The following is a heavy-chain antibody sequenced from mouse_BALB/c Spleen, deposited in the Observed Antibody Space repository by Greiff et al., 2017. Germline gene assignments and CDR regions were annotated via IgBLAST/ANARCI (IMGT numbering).Heavy chain of an antibody. J-gene: IGHJ2*01. CDR3: ARDMGFSFDY. D-gene: IGHD3-1*01. CDR2: IRNKANGYTT. CDR1: GFTFTDYY. Sequence: DVHLVESGGGLVQPGGSLRLSCATSGFTFTDYYMSWVRQPPGKALEWLGFIRNKANGYTTEYSASVKGRFTISRDNSQSILYLQMNTLRAEDSATYYCARDMGFSFDYWGQGTTLTVSS. V-gene: IGHV7-3*02.